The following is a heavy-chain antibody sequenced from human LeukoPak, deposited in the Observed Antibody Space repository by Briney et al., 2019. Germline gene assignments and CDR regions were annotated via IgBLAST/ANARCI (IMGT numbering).Heavy chain of an antibody. J-gene: IGHJ5*02. CDR1: GFTFSSYS. V-gene: IGHV3-48*02. Sequence: QPGGSLRLSCAASGFTFSSYSLTWARRAPGEGLEWISYISSDSSTIYYADSVKGRFTISRDNVLNSLYLQMNSLRDDDTAVYYCAKDIGSGPYNWFDPWGQGTLVTVSS. CDR3: AKDIGSGPYNWFDP. CDR2: ISSDSSTI. D-gene: IGHD1-14*01.